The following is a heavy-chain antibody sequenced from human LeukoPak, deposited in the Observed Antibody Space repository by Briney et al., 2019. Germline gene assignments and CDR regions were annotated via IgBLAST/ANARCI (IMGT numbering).Heavy chain of an antibody. CDR3: ARHGLTVTTLNWFDP. CDR1: GGSISSSSYY. CDR2: IYYSGST. D-gene: IGHD4-17*01. V-gene: IGHV4-39*01. Sequence: SETLSLTCTVSGGSISSSSYYWGWIRQPPGKGLEWIGSIYYSGSTYYNPSLKSRVTISVDTSKNQFSLKQSSVTAADTAVYYCARHGLTVTTLNWFDPWGQGTLVTVSS. J-gene: IGHJ5*02.